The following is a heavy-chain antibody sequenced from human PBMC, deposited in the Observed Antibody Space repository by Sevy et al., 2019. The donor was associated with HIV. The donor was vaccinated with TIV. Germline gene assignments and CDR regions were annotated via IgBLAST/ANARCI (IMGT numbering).Heavy chain of an antibody. CDR2: IYSCGST. D-gene: IGHD4-17*01. CDR3: ARKVVNDYGDSYDFDY. CDR1: GLSVSNNY. Sequence: GGSLRLSCAASGLSVSNNYMSWVRQAPGKGLEWVSVIYSCGSTDYADSVKGRLTISRDNSKNTLYLQMNSLRAEDTAVYYCARKVVNDYGDSYDFDYWGQGTLVTVSS. J-gene: IGHJ4*02. V-gene: IGHV3-53*01.